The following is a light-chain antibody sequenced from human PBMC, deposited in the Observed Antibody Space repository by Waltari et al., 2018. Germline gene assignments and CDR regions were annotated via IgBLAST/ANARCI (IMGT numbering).Light chain of an antibody. CDR1: QNINTY. V-gene: IGKV1-5*01. CDR3: QRYNSYSNT. Sequence: DIQMTQSPSTLSASVGDRVTITCRASQNINTYLAWYQHKPGKAPKLLIYGGSTLESGVPLRFSGSGSGTEFTLTISSLQPYDFATYYCQRYNSYSNTFGQGTKLEIK. CDR2: GGS. J-gene: IGKJ2*01.